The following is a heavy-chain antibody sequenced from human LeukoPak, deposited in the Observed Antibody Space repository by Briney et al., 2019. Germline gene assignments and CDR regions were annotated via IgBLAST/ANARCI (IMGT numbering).Heavy chain of an antibody. V-gene: IGHV3-23*01. D-gene: IGHD3-22*01. CDR2: ISGNGRNT. CDR3: ARDSPRPPTYYYDSSDF. Sequence: GGSLRLSCAASGFNFRTYAMSWVRQAPGKGLEWVSAISGNGRNTYYADSVKGRFTISRDNSKNTLYLQMNSLRVEDTAVYYCARDSPRPPTYYYDSSDFWGQGTLFTVSS. J-gene: IGHJ4*02. CDR1: GFNFRTYA.